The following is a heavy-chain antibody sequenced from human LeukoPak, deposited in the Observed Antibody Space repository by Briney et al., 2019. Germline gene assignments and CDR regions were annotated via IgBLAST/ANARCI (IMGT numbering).Heavy chain of an antibody. Sequence: GASVKVSCKASGYTFTSYDINWVRQATGQGLEWMGWMNPNSGNTGYAQKFQGRVTMTRNTSISTAYMELSSLRSEDTAVYYCARPSLWSGYYGYWGQGTLVTVSS. CDR3: ARPSLWSGYYGY. D-gene: IGHD3-3*01. V-gene: IGHV1-8*01. CDR1: GYTFTSYD. J-gene: IGHJ4*02. CDR2: MNPNSGNT.